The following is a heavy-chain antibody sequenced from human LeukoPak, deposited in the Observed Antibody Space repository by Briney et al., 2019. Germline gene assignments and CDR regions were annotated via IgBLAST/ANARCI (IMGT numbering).Heavy chain of an antibody. CDR2: ISAYNGNT. CDR3: ARDILASRSGLYRYYGMDV. Sequence: VKVSCKASGYTFTSYGISWVRQAPGQGLEWMGWISAYNGNTNYAQKLQGRVTMTTDTSTSTAYMGLRSLRSDDTAVYYCARDILASRSGLYRYYGMDVWGQGTTVTVSS. CDR1: GYTFTSYG. J-gene: IGHJ6*02. D-gene: IGHD6-19*01. V-gene: IGHV1-18*01.